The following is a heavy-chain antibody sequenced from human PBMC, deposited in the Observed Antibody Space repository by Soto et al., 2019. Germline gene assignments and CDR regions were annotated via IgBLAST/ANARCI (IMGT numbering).Heavy chain of an antibody. CDR1: GYTFTSYG. CDR3: ARHRFNYYDNTVYYYFDY. Sequence: GGSVKVSCKASGYTFTSYGISWVLQAPGEGPEWMGWISGHNGNTNHPQSLQGRVTMTTDTSRNTAYMELRSLRSDDTAVYYCARHRFNYYDNTVYYYFDYWGQGTLVTVSS. V-gene: IGHV1-18*04. J-gene: IGHJ4*02. CDR2: ISGHNGNT. D-gene: IGHD3-22*01.